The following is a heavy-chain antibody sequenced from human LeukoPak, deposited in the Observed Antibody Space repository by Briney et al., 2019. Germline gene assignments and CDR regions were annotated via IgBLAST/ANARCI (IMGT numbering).Heavy chain of an antibody. CDR1: GGSFSGYY. V-gene: IGHV4-34*01. CDR2: INHSGST. D-gene: IGHD5-12*01. J-gene: IGHJ1*01. CDR3: ARVGPAWLRLSLEYFQH. Sequence: PSETLSLTCAVYGGSFSGYYWSWIRQPPGKGLEWIGEINHSGSTNYNPSLKSRVTISVDTSKNQFSLKLSSVTAADTAVYYCARVGPAWLRLSLEYFQHWGQGTLVTVSS.